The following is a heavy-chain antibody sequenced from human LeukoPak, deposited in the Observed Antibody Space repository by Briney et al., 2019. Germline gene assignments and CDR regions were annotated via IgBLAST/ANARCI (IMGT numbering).Heavy chain of an antibody. J-gene: IGHJ4*02. CDR1: GFTFSNAW. CDR2: IRSKADGGTT. V-gene: IGHV3-15*01. D-gene: IGHD5-12*01. Sequence: GGSLRLSCAASGFTFSNAWMSWVRQAPGKGLEWVGRIRSKADGGTTDYAAPVKGRFTISRDDSKNTLYLQMNSLKTEDTAVYYCSTEPVTDIVATIGGYWGQGTLVTVSS. CDR3: STEPVTDIVATIGGY.